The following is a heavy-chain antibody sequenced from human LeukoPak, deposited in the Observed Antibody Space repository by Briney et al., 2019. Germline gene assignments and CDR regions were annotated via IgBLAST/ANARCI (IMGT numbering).Heavy chain of an antibody. Sequence: ASVKVSCKASGYTLTSYDINWVRQATGQGLEWMGWMNPNSGNTGYAQKFQGRVTINRNTSISTAYMELGSLRSEDTAVYYCARAVFEKQWLVGFDYWGQGTLVTVSS. CDR2: MNPNSGNT. J-gene: IGHJ4*02. CDR1: GYTLTSYD. CDR3: ARAVFEKQWLVGFDY. V-gene: IGHV1-8*03. D-gene: IGHD6-19*01.